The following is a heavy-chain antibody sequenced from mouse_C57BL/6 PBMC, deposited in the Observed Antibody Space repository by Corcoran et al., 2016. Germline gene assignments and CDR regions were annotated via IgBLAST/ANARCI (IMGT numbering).Heavy chain of an antibody. CDR3: ARRGYSNYAYLDY. CDR1: GYMFTDYY. D-gene: IGHD2-5*01. J-gene: IGHJ2*01. V-gene: IGHV1-26*01. CDR2: INPNNGGT. Sequence: DVQMPQSGPELVKPGALVKISCKASGYMFTDYYMNWVKQSHGKSLEWIGDINPNNGGTSYNQKFKGKATLTVDKSSSTAYMELRSLTSEDSAVYYCARRGYSNYAYLDYWGQGTTLTVSS.